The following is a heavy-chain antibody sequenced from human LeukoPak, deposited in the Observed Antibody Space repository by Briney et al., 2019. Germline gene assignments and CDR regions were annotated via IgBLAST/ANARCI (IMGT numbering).Heavy chain of an antibody. J-gene: IGHJ5*02. D-gene: IGHD3-10*01. Sequence: SETLSLTCAVYGGSFSGYYWSWIRQPPGKGLEWIGEINHSGSTNYNPSLKSRVTISVDTSKNQFSLKLRSVTAADTAVYYCARGRFLWFGGNWFDPWGQGTLVTVSS. CDR2: INHSGST. CDR3: ARGRFLWFGGNWFDP. V-gene: IGHV4-34*01. CDR1: GGSFSGYY.